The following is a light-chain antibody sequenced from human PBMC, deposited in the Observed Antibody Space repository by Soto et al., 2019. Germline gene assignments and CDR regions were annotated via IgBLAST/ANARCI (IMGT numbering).Light chain of an antibody. J-gene: IGKJ5*01. V-gene: IGKV1-27*01. CDR3: QQYKSYSPIA. CDR1: QGIRHY. Sequence: DIQMTQSPSSLSASVGDRVTITCRASQGIRHYLAWYQQKPGKVPKLLIYEASNLQSGVPSRFRGGGSGTEFTLTISSLQPEDVATYYCQQYKSYSPIAFGQGTRLESK. CDR2: EAS.